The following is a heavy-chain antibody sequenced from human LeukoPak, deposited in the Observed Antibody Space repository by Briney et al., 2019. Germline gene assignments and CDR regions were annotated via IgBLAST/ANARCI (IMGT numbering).Heavy chain of an antibody. CDR2: IYTSGST. V-gene: IGHV4-4*07. CDR3: ARDNIAVAEYYFDY. Sequence: SETLSLTCTVSGGSISSYYWSWIRQPAGKGLEWIGRIYTSGSTNYNPSLKSRVTMSVDTSKNQFSLKLSSVTAADTAVHYCARDNIAVAEYYFDYWGQGTLVTVSS. D-gene: IGHD6-19*01. J-gene: IGHJ4*02. CDR1: GGSISSYY.